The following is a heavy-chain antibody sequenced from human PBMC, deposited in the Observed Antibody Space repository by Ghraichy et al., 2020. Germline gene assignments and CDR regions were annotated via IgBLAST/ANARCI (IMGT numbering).Heavy chain of an antibody. V-gene: IGHV3-21*01. CDR1: GFTFSSYS. D-gene: IGHD3-22*01. J-gene: IGHJ4*02. CDR2: ISSSSSYI. Sequence: GGSLRLSCAASGFTFSSYSMNWVRQAPGKGLEWVSSISSSSSYIYYADSVKGRFTISRDNAKNSLYLQMNSLRAEDTAVYYCARAITTMIVVDRYYFDYWAREPWSPSPQ. CDR3: ARAITTMIVVDRYYFDY.